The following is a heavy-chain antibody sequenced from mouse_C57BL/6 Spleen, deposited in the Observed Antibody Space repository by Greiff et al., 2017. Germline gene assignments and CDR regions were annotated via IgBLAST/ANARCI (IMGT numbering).Heavy chain of an antibody. CDR1: GYTFTDYY. D-gene: IGHD2-5*01. J-gene: IGHJ1*03. V-gene: IGHV1-26*01. CDR3: ARGYSNYGYFDV. CDR2: INPNNGGT. Sequence: VQLQQSGPELVKPGASVKISCKASGYTFTDYYMNWVKQSHGKSLEWIGDINPNNGGTSYNQKFKGKATLTVDKSSSTAYMELRSLTSEDSAVYYCARGYSNYGYFDVWGTGTTVTVSS.